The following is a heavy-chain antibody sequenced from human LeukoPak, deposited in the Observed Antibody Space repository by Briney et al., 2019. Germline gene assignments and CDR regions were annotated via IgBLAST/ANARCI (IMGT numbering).Heavy chain of an antibody. V-gene: IGHV3-48*01. Sequence: PGGSLRLSCVVSGFTVSSKFMSWVRQAPGKGLEWVSYISTGSAVIYYADSVRGRFTISRDDARNSVSLQMNSLRADDTAVYYCARDVGYCSGGSCYRWFASWGQGTLVTVSS. J-gene: IGHJ5*01. CDR3: ARDVGYCSGGSCYRWFAS. CDR2: ISTGSAVI. CDR1: GFTVSSKF. D-gene: IGHD2-15*01.